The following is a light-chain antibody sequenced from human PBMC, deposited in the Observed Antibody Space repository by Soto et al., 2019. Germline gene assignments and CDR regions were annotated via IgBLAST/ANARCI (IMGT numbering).Light chain of an antibody. J-gene: IGKJ5*01. CDR3: QQRSNWPPIT. Sequence: EIVLTQSPATLSLSPGERATLSCRASQSVSSSLAWYQQKPGQAPRLLIYDASSRATGVPDRFSGSGSGTDFTLTISRLEPEDFAVYYCQQRSNWPPITFGQGTRLEIK. CDR2: DAS. V-gene: IGKV3-11*01. CDR1: QSVSSS.